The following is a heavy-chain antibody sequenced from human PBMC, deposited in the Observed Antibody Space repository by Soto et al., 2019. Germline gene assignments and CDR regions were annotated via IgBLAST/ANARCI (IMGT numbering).Heavy chain of an antibody. J-gene: IGHJ4*02. Sequence: SETLSLTCAVYGGSFSGYYWSWIRQPPGKGLEWIGEINHSGSTNYNPSLKSRVTISVDTSKNQFSLKLSSVTAADTAVYYCARENGSGSYFDYWGQGTLVTVSS. CDR3: ARENGSGSYFDY. CDR1: GGSFSGYY. CDR2: INHSGST. D-gene: IGHD3-10*01. V-gene: IGHV4-34*01.